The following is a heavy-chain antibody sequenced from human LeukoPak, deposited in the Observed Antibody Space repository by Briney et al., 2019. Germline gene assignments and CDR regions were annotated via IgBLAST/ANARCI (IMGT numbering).Heavy chain of an antibody. CDR1: GGPISSNSYY. J-gene: IGHJ4*02. V-gene: IGHV4-39*07. Sequence: PSETLSLTCTVSGGPISSNSYYWGWIRQPPGKGLEWIGTIYYSGSTYYNPFLKSRVTISVDTSKNQFSLKLNSVTAADTAVYYCARHLAGHFGGFYFDYWGQGTLVTVSS. CDR3: ARHLAGHFGGFYFDY. D-gene: IGHD2-21*01. CDR2: IYYSGST.